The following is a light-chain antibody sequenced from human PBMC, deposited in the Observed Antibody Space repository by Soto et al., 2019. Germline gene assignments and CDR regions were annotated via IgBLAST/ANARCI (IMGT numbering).Light chain of an antibody. J-gene: IGLJ1*01. CDR1: SSDVRCSNY. CDR2: EVS. Sequence: QPLLIQPASVSGSPGHSITISCTGTSSDVRCSNYVSCYQHHPHRAPKLLIYEVSYRPSGVSNRFSRSKSGNTASLTISGLQADDEADYSCSSYTSSNTLEVFGCGTKVTVL. V-gene: IGLV2-14*01. CDR3: SSYTSSNTLEV.